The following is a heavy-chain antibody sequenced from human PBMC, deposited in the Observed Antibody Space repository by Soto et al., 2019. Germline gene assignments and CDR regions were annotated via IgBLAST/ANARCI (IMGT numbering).Heavy chain of an antibody. V-gene: IGHV3-30*03. CDR1: GFTFTSYD. CDR2: ILHDGSAE. Sequence: GGSLRLSCAASGFTFTSYDMHWVRQAPGKGLEWMALILHDGSAEYYADSVKGRFTISRDSSKSTLYLQMNSLRAEDTAVYYCARSRDGYSFYFYYGMDVWGQGTTVTVSS. CDR3: ARSRDGYSFYFYYGMDV. J-gene: IGHJ6*02. D-gene: IGHD4-4*01.